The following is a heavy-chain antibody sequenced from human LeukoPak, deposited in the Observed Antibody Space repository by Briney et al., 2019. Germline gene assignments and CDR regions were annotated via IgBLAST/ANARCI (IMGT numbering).Heavy chain of an antibody. CDR3: ASPGVGAFDY. V-gene: IGHV4-39*01. CDR1: GGSISSSSYY. D-gene: IGHD1-26*01. Sequence: PSETLSLTCTVSGGSISSSSYYWGWIRQPPGKGLEWIGSIYYSGTTSYNPSLKSRVTISVDTSNNQFSLKLNSVTAADTAVYYCASPGVGAFDYWGQGTLVSVSS. J-gene: IGHJ4*02. CDR2: IYYSGTT.